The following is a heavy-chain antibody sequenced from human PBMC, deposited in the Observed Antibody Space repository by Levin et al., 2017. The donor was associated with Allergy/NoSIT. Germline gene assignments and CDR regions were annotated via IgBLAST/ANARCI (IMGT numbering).Heavy chain of an antibody. D-gene: IGHD6-13*01. CDR3: AVQHSSSWYGASFDI. J-gene: IGHJ3*02. V-gene: IGHV1-3*01. CDR1: GYTFTSYA. CDR2: INAGNGNT. Sequence: GESLKISCKASGYTFTSYAMQWVRQAPGQRLEWMGWINAGNGNTKYSQKFQGRVTITRDTSASTAYMELSSLRSEDTAVYYCAVQHSSSWYGASFDIWGQGTMVTVSS.